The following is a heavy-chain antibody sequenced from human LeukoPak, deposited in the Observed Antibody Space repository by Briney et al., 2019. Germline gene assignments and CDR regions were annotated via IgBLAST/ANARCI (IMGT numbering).Heavy chain of an antibody. J-gene: IGHJ4*02. V-gene: IGHV1-69*13. CDR3: ATSLSGIVVVAASPAF. Sequence: SVKVSCKAPGGTFRSHAVSWVRQAPGQGLEWMGGIIPIFGTTSYAQKFQGRVTITADESTSTAYMELRSLRSEDTAVYYCATSLSGIVVVAASPAFWGQGTLVTVSS. CDR2: IIPIFGTT. D-gene: IGHD2-15*01. CDR1: GGTFRSHA.